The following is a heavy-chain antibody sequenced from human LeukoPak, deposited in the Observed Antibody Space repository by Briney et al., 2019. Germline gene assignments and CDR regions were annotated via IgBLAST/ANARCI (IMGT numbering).Heavy chain of an antibody. CDR2: ISAYNGNT. Sequence: ASVKVSCKASGYTFTSYGISWVRQAPGQGLEWMGWISAYNGNTNYAQKLQGRVTMTTHTSTSTAYMELRSLRSDDTAVYYCARVCRGGYCSSTSSFDYWGQGTLVTVSS. CDR1: GYTFTSYG. CDR3: ARVCRGGYCSSTSSFDY. V-gene: IGHV1-18*01. D-gene: IGHD2-2*01. J-gene: IGHJ4*02.